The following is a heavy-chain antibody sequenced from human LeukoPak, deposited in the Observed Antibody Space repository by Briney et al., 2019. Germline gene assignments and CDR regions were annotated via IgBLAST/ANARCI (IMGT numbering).Heavy chain of an antibody. J-gene: IGHJ6*02. Sequence: GASVKVSCKASGYTFTSYGISRVRQAPGQGLEWMGWISAYNGNTNYAQKLQGRVTMTTDTSTSTAYMELRSLRSDDTAVYYCARAQYCSSTSCYTAYYYYYGMDVWGQGTTVTVSS. CDR3: ARAQYCSSTSCYTAYYYYYGMDV. CDR2: ISAYNGNT. D-gene: IGHD2-2*02. V-gene: IGHV1-18*01. CDR1: GYTFTSYG.